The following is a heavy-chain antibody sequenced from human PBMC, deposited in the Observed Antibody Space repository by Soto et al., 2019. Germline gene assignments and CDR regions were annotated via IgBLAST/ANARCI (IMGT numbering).Heavy chain of an antibody. CDR2: IYRSGSA. J-gene: IGHJ6*02. V-gene: IGHV4-4*02. D-gene: IGHD3-16*01. Sequence: PSETLSLTCAVSGGSITSNNWWSWVRQPPGKGLEWIGEIYRSGSANYNPSLQGRVTLTTDTSTSTAYMELRSLRSNDTAVYYCAMVDVYVTPSPQDVWGQGTTVTVSS. CDR1: GGSITSNNW. CDR3: AMVDVYVTPSPQDV.